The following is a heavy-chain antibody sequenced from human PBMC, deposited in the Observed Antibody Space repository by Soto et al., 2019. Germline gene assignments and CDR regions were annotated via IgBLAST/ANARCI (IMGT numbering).Heavy chain of an antibody. D-gene: IGHD4-4*01. Sequence: ASVKVSCKASGGTFSSYAISWVRQAPGQGLEWIGGIIPIFGTANYAQKFQGRVTITADKSTSTAYMELSSLRSEDTAVYYCARGVHSNPPFVWGQGTLVTVSS. CDR3: ARGVHSNPPFV. CDR1: GGTFSSYA. J-gene: IGHJ4*02. V-gene: IGHV1-69*06. CDR2: IIPIFGTA.